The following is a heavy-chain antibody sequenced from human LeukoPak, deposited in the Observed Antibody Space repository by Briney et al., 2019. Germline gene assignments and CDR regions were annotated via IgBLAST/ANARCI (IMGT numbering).Heavy chain of an antibody. CDR2: IYRGGST. D-gene: IGHD6-13*01. J-gene: IGHJ4*02. CDR3: ARDRGAAAGN. V-gene: IGHV3-53*01. CDR1: GFNVSNNY. Sequence: GGSLRLSCAASGFNVSNNYMSWVRQAPGKGLEWVSVIYRGGSTYYADSVKGRFTMSRDNSKNTVYLQMDSLKAEDTAVYYCARDRGAAAGNWGQGTLVTVSS.